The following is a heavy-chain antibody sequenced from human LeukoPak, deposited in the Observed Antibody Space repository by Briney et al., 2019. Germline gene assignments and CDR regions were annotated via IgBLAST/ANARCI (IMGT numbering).Heavy chain of an antibody. J-gene: IGHJ4*02. CDR1: GFTLSSYT. D-gene: IGHD3-3*01. CDR2: ISYDGSNK. Sequence: PGGSLRLSCAASGFTLSSYTMHWVRQAPGKGLEWVAIISYDGSNKDYADSVKGRFTISRDNSKNTLYLQMNSLRAEDMAVYYCARAGPRGVVITGLDYWGQGTLVTVSS. V-gene: IGHV3-30*04. CDR3: ARAGPRGVVITGLDY.